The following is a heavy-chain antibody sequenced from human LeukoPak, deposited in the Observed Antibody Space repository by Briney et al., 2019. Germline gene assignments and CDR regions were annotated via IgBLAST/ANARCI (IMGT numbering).Heavy chain of an antibody. J-gene: IGHJ5*02. CDR2: VNESGGT. Sequence: SQTLSLTCAVYIDSFSNYHWNWIRQTPAKGMEWIGEVNESGGTNISPSLRSRVILSVDTSKNQFSLKLISVTVADTAIYYCARGQGATVPQVGKNWFDPWGQGTRVTVSS. CDR1: IDSFSNYH. CDR3: ARGQGATVPQVGKNWFDP. V-gene: IGHV4-34*01. D-gene: IGHD1-26*01.